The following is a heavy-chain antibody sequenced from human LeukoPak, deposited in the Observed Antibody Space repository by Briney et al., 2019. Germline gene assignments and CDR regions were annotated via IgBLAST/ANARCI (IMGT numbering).Heavy chain of an antibody. Sequence: GGSLRLSCAASGFTFSTYAMSWVRQIPGKGLEWVSAISGSDDGTYYADSVKGRFTISRDNSRNTLYLQMNTLRAEDTAVYFCAKSPVSSCRGSFCYPFDYWGQGSLVTVSS. J-gene: IGHJ4*02. D-gene: IGHD2-15*01. CDR3: AKSPVSSCRGSFCYPFDY. V-gene: IGHV3-23*01. CDR2: ISGSDDGT. CDR1: GFTFSTYA.